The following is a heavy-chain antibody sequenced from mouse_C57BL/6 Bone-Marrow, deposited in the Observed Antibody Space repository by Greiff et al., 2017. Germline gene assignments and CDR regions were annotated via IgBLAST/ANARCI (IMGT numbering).Heavy chain of an antibody. V-gene: IGHV2-6-1*01. Sequence: VKLMESGPGLVAPSQSLSITCTVSGFSLTSYGVHWVRQPPGKGLEWLVVIWSDGSTTYNSALKSRLSISKDNSKSQVFLKMNSLQTDDTAMYYCARQVLFLSYAMDYWGQGTSGTVSS. D-gene: IGHD6-5*01. CDR1: GFSLTSYG. CDR2: IWSDGST. CDR3: ARQVLFLSYAMDY. J-gene: IGHJ4*01.